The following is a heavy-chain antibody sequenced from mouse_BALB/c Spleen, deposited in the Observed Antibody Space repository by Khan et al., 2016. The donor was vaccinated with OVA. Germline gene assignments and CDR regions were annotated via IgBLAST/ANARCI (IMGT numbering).Heavy chain of an antibody. V-gene: IGHV1-31*01. Sequence: VQLQQPGPELMKPGASVKISCKASGYSFTSYYIHWVKQSHGKTLEWIGYIDPFNGGSTYNQKFNVKATLTVDKSSNTAYMHLSSLTSEDSAVYYCARHGSTSWFAYWGQGTLVTVSA. CDR2: IDPFNGGS. CDR3: ARHGSTSWFAY. CDR1: GYSFTSYY. J-gene: IGHJ3*01. D-gene: IGHD1-1*01.